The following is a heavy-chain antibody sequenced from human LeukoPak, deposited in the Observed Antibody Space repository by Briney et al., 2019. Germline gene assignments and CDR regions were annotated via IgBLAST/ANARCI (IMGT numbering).Heavy chain of an antibody. J-gene: IGHJ3*02. V-gene: IGHV1-8*03. Sequence: GASVKVSCKASGYTFTGYYMHWVRQAPGQGLEWMGWMNPNSGNTGYAQKFQGRVTITRNTSISTAYMELSSLRSEDTAVYYCATSSSGWSYDAFDIWGQGTMVTVSS. CDR2: MNPNSGNT. CDR1: GYTFTGYY. CDR3: ATSSSGWSYDAFDI. D-gene: IGHD6-19*01.